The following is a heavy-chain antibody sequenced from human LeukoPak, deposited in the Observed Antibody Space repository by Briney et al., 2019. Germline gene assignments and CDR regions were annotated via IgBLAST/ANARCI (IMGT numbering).Heavy chain of an antibody. CDR2: IYYSGST. J-gene: IGHJ4*02. CDR1: GGSISSSSYY. D-gene: IGHD6-13*01. Sequence: SETLSLTCTVSGGSISSSSYYWCWIRQPPGKGLEWIGSIYYSGSTYYNPSLKSRVTISVDTSKNQFSLKLSSVTAADTAVYYCASPIAAAGRGGDYWGQGTLVTVSS. CDR3: ASPIAAAGRGGDY. V-gene: IGHV4-39*01.